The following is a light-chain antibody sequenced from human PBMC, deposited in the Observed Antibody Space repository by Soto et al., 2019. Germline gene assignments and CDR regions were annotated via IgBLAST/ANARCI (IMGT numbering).Light chain of an antibody. J-gene: IGKJ4*01. CDR2: GAS. CDR1: QSVSSSY. CDR3: QQYGSSPLVT. Sequence: EIVLTQSPGTPSLSQGERATLSCRASQSVSSSYLAWYQQKPGQAPRLLIYGASSRATGIPDRFSGSGSGTDFTLTISRLEPEDLAVYYCQQYGSSPLVTFGGGTKVDIK. V-gene: IGKV3-20*01.